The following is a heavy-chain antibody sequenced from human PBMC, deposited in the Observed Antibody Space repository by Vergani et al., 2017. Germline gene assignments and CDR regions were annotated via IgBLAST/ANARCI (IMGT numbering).Heavy chain of an antibody. J-gene: IGHJ2*01. V-gene: IGHV3-74*02. CDR2: INSDGSST. Sequence: EVQLLESGGGLVQPGGSLRLSCAASGFTFSRNWMHWVRQAPGKGLVWVSRINSDGSSTNYADSVKGRFTISRDNAKNTLYLQMNSLRAEDTAVYYCARARFLEWKLVLDLWGRGTLVTVSS. D-gene: IGHD3-3*01. CDR3: ARARFLEWKLVLDL. CDR1: GFTFSRNW.